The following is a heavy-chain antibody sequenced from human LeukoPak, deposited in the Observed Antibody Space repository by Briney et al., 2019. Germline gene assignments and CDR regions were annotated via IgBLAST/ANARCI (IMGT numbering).Heavy chain of an antibody. CDR3: ASSSGYYSDYFDY. Sequence: PSETLSLTCTVSGGSISSSSYSWGWIRQPPGKGLEWIGSIYYSGSTYYNPSLKSRVTISVDTSKNQFSLKLSSVTAADTAMYYCASSSGYYSDYFDYWGQGTLVTVSS. J-gene: IGHJ4*02. CDR1: GGSISSSSYS. CDR2: IYYSGST. V-gene: IGHV4-39*01. D-gene: IGHD3-22*01.